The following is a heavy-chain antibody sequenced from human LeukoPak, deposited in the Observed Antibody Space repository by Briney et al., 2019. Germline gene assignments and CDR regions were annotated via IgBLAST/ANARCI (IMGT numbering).Heavy chain of an antibody. CDR3: ARSGSYFSK. CDR1: GFIFSSHW. V-gene: IGHV3-7*01. D-gene: IGHD1-26*01. Sequence: ESRGSLRLSCAASGFIFSSHWMSWVRQAPGKGLEWVANINLEGTDKNYVDSVKGRFTISRDNAKNSLYLQMSSLRADDTAMYYCARSGSYFSKWGQGTLVAVSS. J-gene: IGHJ4*02. CDR2: INLEGTDK.